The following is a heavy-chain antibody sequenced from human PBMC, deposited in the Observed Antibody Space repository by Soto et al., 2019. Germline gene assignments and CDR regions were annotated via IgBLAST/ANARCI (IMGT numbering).Heavy chain of an antibody. CDR3: ARVFRWLVQTDYYYGMDV. Sequence: QVQLVESGGGVVQPGRSLRLSCAASGFTFSSYGMHWVRQAPGKGLEWVAVIWYDGSNKYYADSVKGRFTISRDNSKNTLYLQMNSLRAEDTAVYYCARVFRWLVQTDYYYGMDVWGQGTTVTVSS. CDR2: IWYDGSNK. V-gene: IGHV3-33*01. J-gene: IGHJ6*02. D-gene: IGHD6-19*01. CDR1: GFTFSSYG.